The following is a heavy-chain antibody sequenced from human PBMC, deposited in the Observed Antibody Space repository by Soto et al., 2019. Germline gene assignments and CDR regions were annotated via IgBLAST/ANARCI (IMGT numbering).Heavy chain of an antibody. D-gene: IGHD4-4*01. J-gene: IGHJ4*02. V-gene: IGHV3-23*01. CDR2: VSGGGGTT. CDR3: AKDPTGTTRGYFDS. CDR1: GFTFSTYA. Sequence: GGSLRLSCSASGFTFSTYAMTWVRQAPGKGLEWVSVVSGGGGTTYYANSVKGRFTISRDNSKNTLYLQMNSLRADDTAVYYCAKDPTGTTRGYFDSWGLGTLVTVSS.